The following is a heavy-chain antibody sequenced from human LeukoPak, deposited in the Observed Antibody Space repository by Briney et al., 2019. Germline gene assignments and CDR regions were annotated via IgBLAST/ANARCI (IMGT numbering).Heavy chain of an antibody. Sequence: ASVTVSCTASGYTFTSYGISWVRQAPGQGLEWMGWISAYNGNTNYAQKLQGRVTMTTDTSTSTAYMELRSLRSDDTAVYYCARFGSSGYYSPYWGQGTLVTVSS. CDR2: ISAYNGNT. J-gene: IGHJ4*02. CDR1: GYTFTSYG. D-gene: IGHD3-22*01. CDR3: ARFGSSGYYSPY. V-gene: IGHV1-18*01.